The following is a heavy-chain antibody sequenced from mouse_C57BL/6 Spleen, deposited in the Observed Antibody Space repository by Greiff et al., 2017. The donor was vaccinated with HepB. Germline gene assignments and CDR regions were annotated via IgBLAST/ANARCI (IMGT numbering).Heavy chain of an antibody. D-gene: IGHD1-1*01. CDR1: GFTFSSYA. J-gene: IGHJ4*01. V-gene: IGHV5-9-1*02. Sequence: EVMLVESGEGLVKPGGSLKLSCAASGFTFSSYAMSWVRQTPEKRLEWVAYISSGGDYIYYADTVKGRFTISRDNARNTLYLQMSSLKSEDTAMYYCTRDPITTVHAMDYWGQGTSVTVSS. CDR2: ISSGGDYI. CDR3: TRDPITTVHAMDY.